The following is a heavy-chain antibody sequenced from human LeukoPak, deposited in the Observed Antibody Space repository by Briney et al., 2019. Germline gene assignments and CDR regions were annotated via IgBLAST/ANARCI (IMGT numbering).Heavy chain of an antibody. CDR2: SRGSGDRT. Sequence: PGGSLRLSCTASGFTFSNYDMGGVRQAPGEGLEEVSVSRGSGDRTYYADSVKGRFTISKDNSKNTVYMQMNSLRAEDTAVYCCAKGGNKGRTFDYWGQGTLVTVSS. V-gene: IGHV3-23*01. CDR3: AKGGNKGRTFDY. D-gene: IGHD4-23*01. J-gene: IGHJ4*02. CDR1: GFTFSNYD.